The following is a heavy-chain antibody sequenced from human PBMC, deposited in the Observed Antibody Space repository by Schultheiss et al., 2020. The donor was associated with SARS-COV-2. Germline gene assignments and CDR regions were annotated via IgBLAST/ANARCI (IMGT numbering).Heavy chain of an antibody. D-gene: IGHD6-13*01. CDR3: ARLPRSSSWYLGKGWFDP. Sequence: SETLSLTCTVSGGSISSGDYYWSWIRQPPGKGLEWIGYIDYEGRIFYNPSLKSRVTISVDTSKNQFSLKLSSVTAADTAVYYCARLPRSSSWYLGKGWFDPWGQGTLVTVSS. V-gene: IGHV4-30-4*01. CDR1: GGSISSGDYY. J-gene: IGHJ5*02. CDR2: IDYEGRI.